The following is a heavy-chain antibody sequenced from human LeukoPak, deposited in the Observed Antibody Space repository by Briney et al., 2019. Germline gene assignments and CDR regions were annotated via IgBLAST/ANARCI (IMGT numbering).Heavy chain of an antibody. D-gene: IGHD2-2*01. CDR2: INPNSGGT. CDR3: ARVSDIVVVPAPLGVNEFDI. J-gene: IGHJ3*02. CDR1: GYTFIGYY. V-gene: IGHV1-2*02. Sequence: PGASVKVSCKASGYTFIGYYMHWVRQAPGQGLEWMGWINPNSGGTKYAQKFQGRVTMTRDTSISTAYMELSRLRSDDTAVYYCARVSDIVVVPAPLGVNEFDIWGQGTMVTVSS.